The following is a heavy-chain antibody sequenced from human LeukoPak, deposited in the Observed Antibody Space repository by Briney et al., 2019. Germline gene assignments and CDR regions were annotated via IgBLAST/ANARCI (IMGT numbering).Heavy chain of an antibody. CDR3: ARGIIVATSGGY. CDR2: IIPILGIA. J-gene: IGHJ4*02. Sequence: SVKVSCKASGGTFSSYAISWVRQAPGQGLEWMGRIIPILGIANYAQKFQGRVTITADKSTSTAYMELSSLRSEDTAVYYCARGIIVATSGGYWGQGTLVTVSS. CDR1: GGTFSSYA. D-gene: IGHD5-12*01. V-gene: IGHV1-69*04.